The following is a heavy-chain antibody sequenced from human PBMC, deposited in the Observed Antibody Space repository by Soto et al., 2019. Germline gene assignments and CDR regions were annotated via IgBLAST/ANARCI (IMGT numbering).Heavy chain of an antibody. CDR1: GFTFSSYA. CDR3: AREGPLRYCDA. J-gene: IGHJ4*02. CDR2: ISYDGSNK. Sequence: QVQLVESGGGVVQPGRSLRLSCAASGFTFSSYAMHWVRQAPGKGMEWVAVISYDGSNKYYADSVKGRFTISRDNSKHTRYLQMNSLRAEDTAVYYCAREGPLRYCDAWGQGTLVTVSS. D-gene: IGHD3-9*01. V-gene: IGHV3-30-3*01.